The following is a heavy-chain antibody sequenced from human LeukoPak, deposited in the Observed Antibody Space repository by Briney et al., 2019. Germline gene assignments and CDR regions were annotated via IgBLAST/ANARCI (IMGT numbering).Heavy chain of an antibody. Sequence: GGSLRLSCVASGFTFNNFAMNWVRQGPGEGLEWVSAISGTGSSTYYADSVKGRFTISRDNSKDTLYLQMNSLRAEDTAVYYCARRSSGSPPYYFDYWGQGTLVTVSS. D-gene: IGHD1-26*01. J-gene: IGHJ4*02. CDR2: ISGTGSST. V-gene: IGHV3-23*01. CDR1: GFTFNNFA. CDR3: ARRSSGSPPYYFDY.